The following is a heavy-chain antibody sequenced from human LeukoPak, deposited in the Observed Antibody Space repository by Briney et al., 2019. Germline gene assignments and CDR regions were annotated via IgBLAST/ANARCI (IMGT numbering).Heavy chain of an antibody. J-gene: IGHJ4*02. D-gene: IGHD3-3*01. Sequence: ALVKVSCKASGYTFTSYDINWVRQATGQGLEWMGWMNPNSGNTGYAQKFQGRVTITRNTSISTAYMELSSLRSEDTAVYYCARHGYDFWSGYSVLDYWGQGTLVTVSS. V-gene: IGHV1-8*03. CDR3: ARHGYDFWSGYSVLDY. CDR1: GYTFTSYD. CDR2: MNPNSGNT.